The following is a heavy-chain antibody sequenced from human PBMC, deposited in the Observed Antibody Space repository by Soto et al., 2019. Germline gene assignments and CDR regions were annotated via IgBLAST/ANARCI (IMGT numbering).Heavy chain of an antibody. CDR2: IIPSSETT. Sequence: ASVKVSCKASGGTFDNYVLNWVRQAPGQGLEWVGGIIPSSETTNYAQKFQGRLTLIADANIVYMELSSLRSDDTAIYYCARRHVSSIHFLRFDDWGQGTLVTVSS. V-gene: IGHV1-69*13. D-gene: IGHD3-3*02. CDR3: ARRHVSSIHFLRFDD. CDR1: GGTFDNYV. J-gene: IGHJ4*02.